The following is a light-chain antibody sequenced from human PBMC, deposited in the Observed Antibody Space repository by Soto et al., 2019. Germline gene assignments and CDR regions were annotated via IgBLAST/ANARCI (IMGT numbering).Light chain of an antibody. J-gene: IGKJ1*01. CDR3: QQHNNWPRT. CDR2: DAS. V-gene: IGKV3-15*01. Sequence: EIVMTQSPATLSVSPGGRATLSCRASQSVSRHLAWYQQKPGQAPRLLIYDASARATGIPARFSGSGSGTEFTLTISRLQSEDFGVYYCQQHNNWPRTFGQGTTVEIK. CDR1: QSVSRH.